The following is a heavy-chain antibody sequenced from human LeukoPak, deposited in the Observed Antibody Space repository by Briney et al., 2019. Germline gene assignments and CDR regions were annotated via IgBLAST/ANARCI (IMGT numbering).Heavy chain of an antibody. V-gene: IGHV4-59*01. CDR1: GGSISGYY. D-gene: IGHD1-26*01. CDR3: ARGSSTYYGKWFDP. J-gene: IGHJ5*02. CDR2: IYYSGST. Sequence: PSETLSLTCTVSGGSISGYYWSWIRQPPGKGLEWIGYIYYSGSTNYNPSLESRVTISVDTSKNQFSLKLSSVTAADTAVYFCARGSSTYYGKWFDPWGQGILVTVSS.